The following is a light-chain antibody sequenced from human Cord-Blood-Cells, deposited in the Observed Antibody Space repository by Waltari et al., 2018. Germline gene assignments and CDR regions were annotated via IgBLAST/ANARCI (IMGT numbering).Light chain of an antibody. V-gene: IGLV2-11*01. J-gene: IGLJ1*01. CDR1: SSAVGGYNY. CDR3: CSYAGSYTYV. Sequence: QSALTQPRSVSGSPGQSVTISCTRTSSAVGGYNYVSWYQQHPGKAPKLMIYDVSKRPSGVPDRFSGSKSGNTASLTISGLQAEDEADYYCCSYAGSYTYVFGTGTKVTVL. CDR2: DVS.